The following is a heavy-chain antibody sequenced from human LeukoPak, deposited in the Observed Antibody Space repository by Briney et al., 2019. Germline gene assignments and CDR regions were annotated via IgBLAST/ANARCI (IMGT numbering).Heavy chain of an antibody. CDR1: GGSISSYY. V-gene: IGHV4-4*07. CDR2: IYTSGST. Sequence: SETLSLTCTVSGGSISSYYWSWIRQPAGKGLEWLGRIYTSGSTNYNPSLQSRVTMSVDTSKNQFSLKLSSVTAADTAVYYCARAGSYGDYNWFDPWGQGTLVTVSS. CDR3: ARAGSYGDYNWFDP. D-gene: IGHD4-17*01. J-gene: IGHJ5*02.